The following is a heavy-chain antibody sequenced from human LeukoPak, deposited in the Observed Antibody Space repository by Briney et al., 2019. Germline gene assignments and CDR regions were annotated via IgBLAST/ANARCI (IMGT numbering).Heavy chain of an antibody. D-gene: IGHD3-22*01. CDR2: IIPILGIA. V-gene: IGHV1-69*04. CDR3: ARERIYYDSSGYFVY. CDR1: GGTFSSYA. Sequence: GASVEVSCKASGGTFSSYAISWVRQAPGQGLEWMGRIIPILGIANYAQKFQGRVTITADKSTSTAYMELSSLRSEDTAVYYCARERIYYDSSGYFVYWGQGTLVTVSS. J-gene: IGHJ4*02.